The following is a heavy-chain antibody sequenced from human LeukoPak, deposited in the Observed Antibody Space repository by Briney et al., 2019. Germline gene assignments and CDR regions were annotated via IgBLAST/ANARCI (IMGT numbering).Heavy chain of an antibody. CDR3: ASHHCSSTSCQDY. CDR2: ISSSSSYI. CDR1: GFTFSSYS. V-gene: IGHV3-21*01. Sequence: GGSLRLSCAASGFTFSSYSMNWVRQAPGKGLEWVSSISSSSSYIYYADSVKGRFTISGDNAKNSLYLQMNSLRAEDTAVYYCASHHCSSTSCQDYWGQGTLVTVSS. J-gene: IGHJ4*02. D-gene: IGHD2-2*01.